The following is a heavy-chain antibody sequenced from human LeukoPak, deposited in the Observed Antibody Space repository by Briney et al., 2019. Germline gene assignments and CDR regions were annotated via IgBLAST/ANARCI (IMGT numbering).Heavy chain of an antibody. CDR2: IYHSGST. CDR1: GGSISSGGYY. D-gene: IGHD6-19*01. Sequence: SQTLSLTCTVSGGSISSGGYYWSWIRQPPGKGLEWIGYIYHSGSTYYNPSLKSRVTISVDRSKNQFSLKLSSVTAADTAVYYCARDRGAVAGTDAFDIWGQGTMVTVSS. J-gene: IGHJ3*02. CDR3: ARDRGAVAGTDAFDI. V-gene: IGHV4-30-2*01.